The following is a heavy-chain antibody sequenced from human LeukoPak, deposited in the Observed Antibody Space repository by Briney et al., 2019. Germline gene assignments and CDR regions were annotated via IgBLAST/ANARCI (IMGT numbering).Heavy chain of an antibody. D-gene: IGHD3-16*01. J-gene: IGHJ4*02. Sequence: ASVKVSCKASGYTFTSSSMQWVRQAPGQGLEWMGIINLSGGSTTYAQKFQGRVTMTRDTSTSTVYMELSSLRSEDTAVYYCARDYVGDIPMIKGYWGQGTLVTVS. CDR1: GYTFTSSS. CDR3: ARDYVGDIPMIKGY. CDR2: INLSGGST. V-gene: IGHV1-46*01.